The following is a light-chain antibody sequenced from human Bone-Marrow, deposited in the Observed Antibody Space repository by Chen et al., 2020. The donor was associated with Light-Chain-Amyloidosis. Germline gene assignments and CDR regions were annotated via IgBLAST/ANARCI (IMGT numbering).Light chain of an antibody. CDR3: QSADSSGTYEVI. CDR2: RDT. Sequence: SYELTQPPSVPVSPGQTARITCSGDALTTKYAYWYQQKPGQAPVLVIHRDTERPSGISERFSGSSSGTTATLTISGVQAEDEADYHCQSADSSGTYEVIFGGGTKLTVL. CDR1: ALTTKY. V-gene: IGLV3-25*03. J-gene: IGLJ2*01.